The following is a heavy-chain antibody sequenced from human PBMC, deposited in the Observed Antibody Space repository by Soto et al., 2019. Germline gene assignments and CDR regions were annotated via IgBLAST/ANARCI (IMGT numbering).Heavy chain of an antibody. D-gene: IGHD2-15*01. CDR2: MNPNSGNT. V-gene: IGHV1-8*01. J-gene: IGHJ6*02. Sequence: ASVKVSCRASGYTFTSYDINWVRQATGQGLEWMGWMNPNSGNTGYAQKFQGRVTMTRNTSISTAYMELSSLRSEDTAVYYCARYTLGDCSGGSCYYGMDVWGQGTTVTVSS. CDR3: ARYTLGDCSGGSCYYGMDV. CDR1: GYTFTSYD.